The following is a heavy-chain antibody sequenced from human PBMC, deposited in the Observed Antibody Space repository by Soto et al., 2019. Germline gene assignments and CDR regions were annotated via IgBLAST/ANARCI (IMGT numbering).Heavy chain of an antibody. CDR2: ISYDGSNK. CDR3: AKDLRGYSGYTANWFDP. Sequence: GGSLRLSCAASGFTFSSYGMHWVRQAPGKGLEWVAVISYDGSNKYYADSVKGRFTISRDNSKNTLYLLMNSLRAEDTAVYYCAKDLRGYSGYTANWFDPWGQGTLVTVSS. J-gene: IGHJ5*02. V-gene: IGHV3-30*18. D-gene: IGHD5-12*01. CDR1: GFTFSSYG.